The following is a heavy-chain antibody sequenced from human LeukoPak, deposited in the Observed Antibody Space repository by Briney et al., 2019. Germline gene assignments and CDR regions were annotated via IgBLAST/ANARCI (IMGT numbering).Heavy chain of an antibody. CDR3: ARGTSSSGYYSVDY. Sequence: GRFLRLSCAASGFTFSSYAMHWVRQAPGKGLEWAAFISDDGSNKNYADSVKGRFTISRDNSKNTVSVEMNRLRPEDTAVYYCARGTSSSGYYSVDYWGQGTLVTVSS. D-gene: IGHD3-22*01. CDR1: GFTFSSYA. CDR2: ISDDGSNK. V-gene: IGHV3-30*01. J-gene: IGHJ4*02.